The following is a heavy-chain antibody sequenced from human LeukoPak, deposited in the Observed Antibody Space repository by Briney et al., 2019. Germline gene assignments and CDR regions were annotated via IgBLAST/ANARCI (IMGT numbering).Heavy chain of an antibody. V-gene: IGHV3-30*14. Sequence: PGGSLRLSCAASGFTFSSYAMHWVRQAPGKGLEWVAVISYDGSNKYYADSVKGRFTISRDNSKNTLYLQMNGLRAEDTAVYYCAREIKGSSYFDYWGQGALVTVSS. CDR2: ISYDGSNK. CDR1: GFTFSSYA. CDR3: AREIKGSSYFDY. J-gene: IGHJ4*02. D-gene: IGHD3-10*01.